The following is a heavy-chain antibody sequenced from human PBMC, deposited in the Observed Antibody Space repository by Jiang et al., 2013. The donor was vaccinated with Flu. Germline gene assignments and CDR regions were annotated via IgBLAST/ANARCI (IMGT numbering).Heavy chain of an antibody. CDR3: ARTSGWFQGWFDP. Sequence: QLVESGGGLVQPGGSLRLSCAASGFTFSDYDMHWVRQSSGKGLEWVSTIGTPGGTHYVDSVKGRFSISRDNDKNSVYLQMNNLRVEDTAVYYCARTSGWFQGWFDPWGQGTLVTVYS. J-gene: IGHJ5*02. CDR2: IGTPGGT. D-gene: IGHD6-19*01. V-gene: IGHV3-13*01. CDR1: GFTFSDYD.